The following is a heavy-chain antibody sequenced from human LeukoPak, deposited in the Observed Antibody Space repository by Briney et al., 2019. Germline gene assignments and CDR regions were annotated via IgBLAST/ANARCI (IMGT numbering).Heavy chain of an antibody. CDR3: ARGTRRGNYDILTGYHWDY. CDR2: IVPILGIA. J-gene: IGHJ4*02. D-gene: IGHD3-9*01. CDR1: GGTFSNSA. Sequence: SVKVSCKASGGTFSNSAISWVRQAPGQGLEWMGRIVPILGIASYAQKFQGRVTITADESTSTAYMELSSLRFEDTAVYYCARGTRRGNYDILTGYHWDYWGRGTLVTVSS. V-gene: IGHV1-69*04.